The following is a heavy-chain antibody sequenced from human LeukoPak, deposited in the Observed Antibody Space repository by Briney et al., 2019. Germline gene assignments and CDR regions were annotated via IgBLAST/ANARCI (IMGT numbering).Heavy chain of an antibody. Sequence: GRSLRLSCAASGFTFSSSGMHWLRQAPGKGLEWVSVIWYDESLKYYADSVKGQFTISRESSKNTLYLQMNGLRAEDTAVYFCARDTSLYCSGGSCFSDYFDYWGQGTLVTVSS. D-gene: IGHD2-15*01. J-gene: IGHJ4*02. V-gene: IGHV3-33*01. CDR3: ARDTSLYCSGGSCFSDYFDY. CDR1: GFTFSSSG. CDR2: IWYDESLK.